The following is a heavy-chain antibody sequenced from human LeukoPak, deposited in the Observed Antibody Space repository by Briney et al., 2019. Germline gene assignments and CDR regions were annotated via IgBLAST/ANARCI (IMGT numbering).Heavy chain of an antibody. CDR3: ARRAGEYSHPYDY. V-gene: IGHV3-53*01. Sequence: PGGSLRLSCTVSGFPVSINSMSWVRQAPGKGLEWVSFIYSGGNTHYSDSVKGRFTLSRDSSKNTLYLQMNSLRAEDTAVYYCARRAGEYSHPYDYWGQGTLVTVSS. CDR2: IYSGGNT. D-gene: IGHD4-17*01. J-gene: IGHJ4*02. CDR1: GFPVSINS.